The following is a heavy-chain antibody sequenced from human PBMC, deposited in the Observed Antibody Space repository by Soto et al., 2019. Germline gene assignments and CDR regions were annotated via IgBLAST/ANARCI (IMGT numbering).Heavy chain of an antibody. CDR3: ARTVEWGHSDL. J-gene: IGHJ4*02. CDR2: IRQDGSEK. CDR1: GFSFSSFW. V-gene: IGHV3-7*01. Sequence: PGGSLRLSCAASGFSFSSFWMSWVRQAPGKGLEWVAIIRQDGSEKYYVDSVKGRFTISRDNAKNSLYLQMNSLRVEDTALYYCARTVEWGHSDLWGQGTLVTVSS. D-gene: IGHD2-15*01.